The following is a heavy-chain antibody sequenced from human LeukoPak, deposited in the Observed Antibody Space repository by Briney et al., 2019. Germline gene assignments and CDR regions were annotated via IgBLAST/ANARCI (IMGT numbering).Heavy chain of an antibody. CDR2: IIPIFGTA. J-gene: IGHJ6*02. CDR3: ARTGSIFGDYDILTGYDYYGMDV. Sequence: SVKVSCKASGGTFSSYAISWVRQAPGQGLEWMGGIIPIFGTANYAQKFQGRVTITADESTSTAYMELSSLRSEDTAVYYCARTGSIFGDYDILTGYDYYGMDVWAKGPRSPSP. D-gene: IGHD3-9*01. V-gene: IGHV1-69*13. CDR1: GGTFSSYA.